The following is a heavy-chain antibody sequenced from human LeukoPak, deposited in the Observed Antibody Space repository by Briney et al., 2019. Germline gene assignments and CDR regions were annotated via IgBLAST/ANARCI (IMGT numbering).Heavy chain of an antibody. J-gene: IGHJ5*02. D-gene: IGHD6-13*01. CDR3: ARHGLIASGWSHWFDP. Sequence: PSETLSLTCTVSGGSISSSSFYGGWIRQPPGKGLEWIASIYLSGSTFYNPSLKSRVTISVDTSKDQFSLKLSSVTAADTAVYYCARHGLIASGWSHWFDPWGQGTLVTVSS. CDR1: GGSISSSSFY. V-gene: IGHV4-39*01. CDR2: IYLSGST.